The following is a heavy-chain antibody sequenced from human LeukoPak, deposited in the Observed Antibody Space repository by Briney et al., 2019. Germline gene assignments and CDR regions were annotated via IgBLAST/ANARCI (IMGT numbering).Heavy chain of an antibody. D-gene: IGHD1-26*01. Sequence: SETLSLTCTVSGRSISSYYWSWIRQPAGEGLEWIGRIYSSGSTNYNPSLKSRATMSVDTSKKQFSLKLSSVTAADTAVYYCARDSPGREWELAPLFDYWGQGTLVTVSS. J-gene: IGHJ4*02. CDR3: ARDSPGREWELAPLFDY. V-gene: IGHV4-4*07. CDR2: IYSSGST. CDR1: GRSISSYY.